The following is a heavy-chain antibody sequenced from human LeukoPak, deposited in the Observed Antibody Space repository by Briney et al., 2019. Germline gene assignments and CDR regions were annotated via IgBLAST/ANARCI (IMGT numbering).Heavy chain of an antibody. CDR2: INSDGSST. Sequence: PGGSLRPSRAASGFTFSSYWIHWVRQAPGKGLVWVSRINSDGSSTTYADSVKGRFTISRDNAKNTLYLQMNSLTAEDTAVYYCAGIVGAKTYWGQGTLVTVSS. CDR1: GFTFSSYW. D-gene: IGHD1-26*01. CDR3: AGIVGAKTY. J-gene: IGHJ4*02. V-gene: IGHV3-74*01.